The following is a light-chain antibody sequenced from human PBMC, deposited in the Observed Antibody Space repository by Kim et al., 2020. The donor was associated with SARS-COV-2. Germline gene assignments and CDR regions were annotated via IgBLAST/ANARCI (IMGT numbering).Light chain of an antibody. V-gene: IGLV3-21*04. CDR1: NIGSKS. CDR3: QVCANSSDHNYV. CDR2: NDS. J-gene: IGLJ1*01. Sequence: SYELTQPPSVSVAPGKTARITCGENNIGSKSVHWYQQKPGQAPVLVIYNDSGRPSGIPERFSGSHSGTTATLTFRRVDAGDEADYYCQVCANSSDHNYV.